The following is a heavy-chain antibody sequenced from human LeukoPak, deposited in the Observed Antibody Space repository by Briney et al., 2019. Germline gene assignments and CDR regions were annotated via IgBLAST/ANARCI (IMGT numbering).Heavy chain of an antibody. Sequence: GSLRLSCAVSRFPFSVYEMNWVRQAPGKGLEWVSNIASSGTTKYYADSVKGRFSISRDNAKSSLYLQMNSLRVGDTAVYYCTLLAVASDFDYWGQGALVTVSS. CDR3: TLLAVASDFDY. V-gene: IGHV3-48*03. CDR2: IASSGTTK. CDR1: RFPFSVYE. D-gene: IGHD6-19*01. J-gene: IGHJ4*02.